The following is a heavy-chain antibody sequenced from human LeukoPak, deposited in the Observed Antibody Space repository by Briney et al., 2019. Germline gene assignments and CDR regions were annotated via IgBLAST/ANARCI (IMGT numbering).Heavy chain of an antibody. D-gene: IGHD3-3*01. J-gene: IGHJ4*02. CDR2: IYPSGST. V-gene: IGHV4-61*02. CDR3: ARSLYDSELKKYYFDY. Sequence: SSETLSLTCTVSGTSISSGDYFWYWLRQPAGSGLEWIGRIYPSGSTNYNPSLKSRVTISVDTSKNQFSLKLSSVTAADTAVYYCARSLYDSELKKYYFDYWGQGTLVTVSS. CDR1: GTSISSGDYF.